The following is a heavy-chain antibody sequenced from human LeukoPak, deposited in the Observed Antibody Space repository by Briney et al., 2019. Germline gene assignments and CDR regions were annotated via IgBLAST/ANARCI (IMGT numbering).Heavy chain of an antibody. D-gene: IGHD5-18*01. J-gene: IGHJ4*02. CDR3: AKGNGYSYGRYYFDY. Sequence: GGSLRLSCAASGFTFSSYAMGWVRQAPGKGLEWVSAITASGGNTYYADSVKGRFTISRDNSKNTLYLQVNSPRAEDTAVYYCAKGNGYSYGRYYFDYWGQGTLVTVSS. CDR2: ITASGGNT. V-gene: IGHV3-23*01. CDR1: GFTFSSYA.